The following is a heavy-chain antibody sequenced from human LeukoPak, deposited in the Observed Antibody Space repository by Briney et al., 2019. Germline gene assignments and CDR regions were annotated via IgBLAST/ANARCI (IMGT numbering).Heavy chain of an antibody. CDR3: ARAGDYYDSSGYRTVDY. D-gene: IGHD3-22*01. CDR2: INSDGSST. J-gene: IGHJ4*02. V-gene: IGHV3-74*01. CDR1: GFTFSSYW. Sequence: RPGGSLRLSCAASGFTFSSYWMHWVRHAPGKGLVWVSRINSDGSSTSYADSVKGRFTISRDNAKNTLYLQMNSLRAEDTAVYYCARAGDYYDSSGYRTVDYWGQGTLVTVSS.